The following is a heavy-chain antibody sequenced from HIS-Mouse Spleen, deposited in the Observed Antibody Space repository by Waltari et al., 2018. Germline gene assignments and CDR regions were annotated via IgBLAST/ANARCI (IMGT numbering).Heavy chain of an antibody. CDR1: GFSLSTSGVG. D-gene: IGHD2-15*01. CDR2: IYWNDDK. J-gene: IGHJ4*02. Sequence: QITLKESGPTLVKPTQTLTLTCTFSGFSLSTSGVGVGWIRQPPGKALEWLALIYWNDDKRYSPALKSRLTITKDTSKNQVVLTMTNMDPVDTATYYCAHTRLDYCSGGSCYSGPGADYFDYWGQGTLVTVSS. CDR3: AHTRLDYCSGGSCYSGPGADYFDY. V-gene: IGHV2-5*01.